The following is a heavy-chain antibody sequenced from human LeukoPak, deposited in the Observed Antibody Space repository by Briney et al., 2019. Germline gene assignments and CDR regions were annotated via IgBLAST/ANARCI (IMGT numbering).Heavy chain of an antibody. CDR2: ISAYNGNT. Sequence: ASVKDSCKASGYTFTSYGISWVRQAPGQGLEWMGWISAYNGNTNYAQKLQGRVTMTTDTSTSTAYMELRSLRSDDTAVYYCARDQLTYYYGAGSYCCSYWGQGTLVTVSS. V-gene: IGHV1-18*01. D-gene: IGHD3-10*01. J-gene: IGHJ4*02. CDR1: GYTFTSYG. CDR3: ARDQLTYYYGAGSYCCSY.